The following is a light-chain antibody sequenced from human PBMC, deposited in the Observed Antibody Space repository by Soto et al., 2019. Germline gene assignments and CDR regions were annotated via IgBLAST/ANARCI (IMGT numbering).Light chain of an antibody. CDR1: QSVSSN. CDR2: GAS. J-gene: IGKJ1*01. V-gene: IGKV3-15*01. CDR3: QQYNNWPRT. Sequence: EIVMTQSPATLSVSPGERATLSCRASQSVSSNLAWFQKKSGQAPRLLIYGASTRATGIPARFSGSGSGTDFTLTISSLQSEDFAVYYCQQYNNWPRTFGQGTKVEIK.